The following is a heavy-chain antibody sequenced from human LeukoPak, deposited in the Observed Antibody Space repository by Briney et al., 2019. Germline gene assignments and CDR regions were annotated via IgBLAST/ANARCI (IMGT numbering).Heavy chain of an antibody. CDR2: INPNSGGT. Sequence: ASVTVSCKASGYTFTGYYMHWVRQAPGQGLEWMGWINPNSGGTNYAQKFQGRVTMTRDTSISTAYMELSRLRSDDTAVYYCARGTMVRSYYYYMDVWGKGTAVTVSS. J-gene: IGHJ6*03. CDR3: ARGTMVRSYYYYMDV. CDR1: GYTFTGYY. D-gene: IGHD3-10*01. V-gene: IGHV1-2*02.